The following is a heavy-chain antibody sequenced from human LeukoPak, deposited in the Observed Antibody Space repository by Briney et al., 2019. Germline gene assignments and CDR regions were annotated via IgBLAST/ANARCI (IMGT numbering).Heavy chain of an antibody. J-gene: IGHJ4*02. CDR2: IKSKTDGGTT. CDR3: TTGPSRLA. CDR1: APSLSNAW. Sequence: GASLRPSWAPAAPSLSNAWRSSVRQAPGKGLEWVGRIKSKTDGGTTDYAAPVKGRFNISRDDSKNTLYLQINSLNTEDTAVYYCTTGPSRLAWGQGTLVTVSS. V-gene: IGHV3-15*01.